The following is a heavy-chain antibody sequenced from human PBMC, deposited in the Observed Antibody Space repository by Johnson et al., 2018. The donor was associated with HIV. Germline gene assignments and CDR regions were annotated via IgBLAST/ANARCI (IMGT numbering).Heavy chain of an antibody. J-gene: IGHJ3*02. V-gene: IGHV3-11*04. CDR2: ISSSGSTI. D-gene: IGHD2-15*01. CDR1: GFTFSDYY. CDR3: AREEVVAANAFDI. Sequence: VQLVESGGGLVKPGGSLRLSCAASGFTFSDYYMSWIRQAPGKGLEWVSYISSSGSTIYYADSVKGRFTISRDNSKNTLYLQMNSLRAEDTAVYYCAREEVVAANAFDIWGQGTMVTVSS.